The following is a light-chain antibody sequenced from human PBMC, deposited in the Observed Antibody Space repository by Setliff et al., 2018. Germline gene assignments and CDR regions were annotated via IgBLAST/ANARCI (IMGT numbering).Light chain of an antibody. Sequence: ALTQPAAVSGSPGQSITISCAGTNSDVGGYNYVSWYQQHPNKAPKLMIYEVTKRPSGVSDRFSGSKSGNTASLTVSGLQAEDEADYYCSSYADSNIFLFGTGTKVTVL. V-gene: IGLV2-8*01. J-gene: IGLJ1*01. CDR3: SSYADSNIFL. CDR2: EVT. CDR1: NSDVGGYNY.